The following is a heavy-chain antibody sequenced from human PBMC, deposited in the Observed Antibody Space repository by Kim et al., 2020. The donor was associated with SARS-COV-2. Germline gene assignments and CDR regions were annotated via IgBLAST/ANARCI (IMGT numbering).Heavy chain of an antibody. D-gene: IGHD3-9*01. CDR3: SRAHDSLAAYTDAIAI. Sequence: GGSLRLSCAASGFTVSSNYMSWVRQAPGKGLEWVSVIYSGGSTYYADSAKCRFTISRDNSKNTRYLQMNSLRAEDTAVYYCSRAHDSLAAYTDAIAIWGQETMVTVSS. J-gene: IGHJ3*02. CDR1: GFTVSSNY. CDR2: IYSGGST. V-gene: IGHV3-53*01.